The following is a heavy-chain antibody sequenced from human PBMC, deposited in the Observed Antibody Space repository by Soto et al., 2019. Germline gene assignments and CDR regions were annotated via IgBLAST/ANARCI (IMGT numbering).Heavy chain of an antibody. CDR1: GGTFSSYA. D-gene: IGHD1-26*01. J-gene: IGHJ3*02. Sequence: ASVKVSCKASGGTFSSYAISWVRQAPGQGLEWMGGIIPIFGTANYAQKFQGRVTITADESTSTAYMELSSLRSEDPAVYYCARVPLYSGSYSAFDIWGQGTMVTVS. CDR2: IIPIFGTA. CDR3: ARVPLYSGSYSAFDI. V-gene: IGHV1-69*13.